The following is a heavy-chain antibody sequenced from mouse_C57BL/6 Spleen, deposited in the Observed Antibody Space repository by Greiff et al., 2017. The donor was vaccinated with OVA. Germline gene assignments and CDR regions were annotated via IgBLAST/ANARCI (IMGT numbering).Heavy chain of an antibody. V-gene: IGHV1-11*01. CDR2: IYPVSGDT. J-gene: IGHJ4*01. Sequence: QVHVKQSGAELASPGASVTLSCKASGYTFTDHIMNWVQKRPGQGLEWIGRIYPVSGDTNYNQKFMGKATFSVDRSSSTVYMVLNSLTSEDPAVYYCAGDGLYARDYWGQGTSVTVSS. CDR1: GYTFTDHI. CDR3: AGDGLYARDY. D-gene: IGHD2-3*01.